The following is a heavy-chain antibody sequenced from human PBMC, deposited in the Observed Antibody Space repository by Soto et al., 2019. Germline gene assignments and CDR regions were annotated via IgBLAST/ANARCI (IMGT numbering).Heavy chain of an antibody. Sequence: QLQLQESGPGLVKPSETLSLTCTVSGGSISSSSYYWGWIRQPPGKGLEWIGTIYYSGSTYYNPSLKSRVTISVDTSKNQFSLKLSSVTAADTAVYYCARLYPTLDFDYWGQGTLVTVSS. CDR2: IYYSGST. J-gene: IGHJ4*02. V-gene: IGHV4-39*01. CDR1: GGSISSSSYY. CDR3: ARLYPTLDFDY.